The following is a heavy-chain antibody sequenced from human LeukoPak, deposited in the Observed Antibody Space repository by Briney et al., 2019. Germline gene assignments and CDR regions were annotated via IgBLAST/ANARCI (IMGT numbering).Heavy chain of an antibody. D-gene: IGHD3-10*01. CDR3: ARDPRPGLLWFGESPNWFDP. J-gene: IGHJ5*02. Sequence: GASVKVSCKASGYTFTSYGISWVLQAPGQGLEWMGWISAYNGNTNYAQKLQGRVTMTTDTSTSTAYMELRSLRSDDTAVYYCARDPRPGLLWFGESPNWFDPWGQGTLVTVSS. V-gene: IGHV1-18*01. CDR1: GYTFTSYG. CDR2: ISAYNGNT.